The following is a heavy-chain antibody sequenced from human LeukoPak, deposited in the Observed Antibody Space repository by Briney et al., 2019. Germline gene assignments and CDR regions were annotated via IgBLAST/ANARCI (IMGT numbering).Heavy chain of an antibody. J-gene: IGHJ6*03. CDR1: GFTFSSYE. V-gene: IGHV3-48*03. D-gene: IGHD3-3*02. CDR2: ISSSGSTI. CDR3: ARHFWSGYFFYYYMDV. Sequence: GGSLRLSCTASGFTFSSYEMNWVRQAPGKGLEWVSYISSSGSTIYYADSVKGRFTISRDNAKNSLYLQMNSLRAEDTAVYYCARHFWSGYFFYYYMDVWGKGTTVTVSS.